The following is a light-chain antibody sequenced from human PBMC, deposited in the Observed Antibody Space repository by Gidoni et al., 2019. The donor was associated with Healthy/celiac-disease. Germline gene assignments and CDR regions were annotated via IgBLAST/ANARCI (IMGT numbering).Light chain of an antibody. CDR3: QQSYSTPDT. V-gene: IGKV1-39*01. Sequence: DIQMTQSPSSLSASVGDRVTITCRASQSISSYLNWYQQKPGKAPKLLIYAASSLQSGVPSRFSGSGSGTDFTLTISSLQPEDFATYYCQQSYSTPDTXGXGTKLEIK. CDR1: QSISSY. J-gene: IGKJ2*01. CDR2: AAS.